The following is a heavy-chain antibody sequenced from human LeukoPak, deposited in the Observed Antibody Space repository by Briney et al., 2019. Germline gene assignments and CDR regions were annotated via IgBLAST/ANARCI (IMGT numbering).Heavy chain of an antibody. CDR3: ARGLLWFGEFRYFDY. D-gene: IGHD3-10*01. Sequence: SQTLSLTCTVSGGSISSGGYCWSWIRQHPGKGLEWIGYIYYSGSTYYNPSLKSRITISIDTSKNQFSLKLSSVTAADTAVYYCARGLLWFGEFRYFDYWGQGTLVTVSS. V-gene: IGHV4-31*03. CDR2: IYYSGST. J-gene: IGHJ4*02. CDR1: GGSISSGGYC.